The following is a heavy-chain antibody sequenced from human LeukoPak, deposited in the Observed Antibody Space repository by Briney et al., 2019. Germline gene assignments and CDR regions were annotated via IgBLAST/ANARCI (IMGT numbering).Heavy chain of an antibody. CDR1: GFTFDNYA. D-gene: IGHD6-13*01. V-gene: IGHV3-30*04. Sequence: PGRSLRLSCAPSGFTFDNYAMHWVRQAPGKGLEWVALISYDGGNIYYADSVKGRFTISRDNAKNSLYLQMNSLRAEDTAVYYCAREGIAAAGGYFDYWGQGTLVTVSS. J-gene: IGHJ4*02. CDR3: AREGIAAAGGYFDY. CDR2: ISYDGGNI.